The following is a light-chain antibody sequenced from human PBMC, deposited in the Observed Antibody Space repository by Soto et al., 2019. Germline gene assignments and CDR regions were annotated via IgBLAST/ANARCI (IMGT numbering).Light chain of an antibody. V-gene: IGLV2-14*01. CDR2: GVT. CDR3: CSYAGSYTWV. CDR1: SSDVGAYNY. Sequence: QSALTQPASVSGSPGQSITISCTGTSSDVGAYNYVSWYQQYPGKAPKLMIYGVTNRPSGVSNRFSGSKSGNTASLTISGLQAEDEAAYYCCSYAGSYTWVFGGGTKVTVL. J-gene: IGLJ3*02.